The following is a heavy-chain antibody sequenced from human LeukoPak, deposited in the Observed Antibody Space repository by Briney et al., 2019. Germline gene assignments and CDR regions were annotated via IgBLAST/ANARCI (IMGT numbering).Heavy chain of an antibody. CDR3: ARDRGDY. J-gene: IGHJ4*02. CDR1: GFTFSSYA. Sequence: GGSLRLSCAASGFTFSSYAMHWVRQAPGKGLEWVAVISYDGSNKYYADSVKGRFTISRDNSKNTLYLQMNSLRAEDTAVYYCARDRGDYWGQGTLVTASS. V-gene: IGHV3-30*01. CDR2: ISYDGSNK. D-gene: IGHD3-10*01.